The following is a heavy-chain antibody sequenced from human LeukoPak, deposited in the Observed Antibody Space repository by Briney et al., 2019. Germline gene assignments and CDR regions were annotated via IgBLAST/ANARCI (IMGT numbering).Heavy chain of an antibody. J-gene: IGHJ4*02. CDR2: IYYSGST. V-gene: IGHV4-34*01. D-gene: IGHD3-9*01. Sequence: SETLSLTCAVYGGSFSGYYWSWIRQPPGKGLEWIGSIYYSGSTYYNPSLKSRVTISVDMSKNQFSLKLSSVTAADTAVYYCARLSRDYDILTGYSQSEYFDYWGQGTLVTVSS. CDR3: ARLSRDYDILTGYSQSEYFDY. CDR1: GGSFSGYY.